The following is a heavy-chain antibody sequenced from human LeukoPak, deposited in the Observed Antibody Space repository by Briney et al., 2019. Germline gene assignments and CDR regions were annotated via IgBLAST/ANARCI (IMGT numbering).Heavy chain of an antibody. D-gene: IGHD6-6*01. CDR2: IYGYTGYT. CDR3: ARDAWGSSTSLGYYYYMDV. V-gene: IGHV1-18*01. Sequence: VASVKVSCTYTSTNNGVTWVRQAPGQRLEWVGRIYGYTGYTNYAQKFQGRVSLTTERSTKTAYMELTYLRSDDTAVYYCARDAWGSSTSLGYYYYMDVWGEGTTVIVSS. J-gene: IGHJ6*03. CDR1: YTSTNNG.